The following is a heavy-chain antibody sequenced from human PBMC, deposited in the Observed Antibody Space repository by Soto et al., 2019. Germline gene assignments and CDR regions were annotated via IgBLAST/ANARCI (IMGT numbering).Heavy chain of an antibody. CDR2: IWYDGSNK. Sequence: GGSLRLSCAASGFTFSSYGMHWVRQAPGKGLEWVAVIWYDGSNKYYADSVKGRFTISRDNSKNTLYLQMNSLRAEDTAVYYCARRLRRSYYMDVWGKGTTVTVSS. CDR1: GFTFSSYG. J-gene: IGHJ6*03. V-gene: IGHV3-33*01. CDR3: ARRLRRSYYMDV. D-gene: IGHD4-17*01.